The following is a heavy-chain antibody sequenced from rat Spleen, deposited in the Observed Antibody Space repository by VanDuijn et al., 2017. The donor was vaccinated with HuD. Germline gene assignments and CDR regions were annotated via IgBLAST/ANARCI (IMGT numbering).Heavy chain of an antibody. V-gene: IGHV5-20*01. CDR2: ISYDGSST. CDR1: GFTFSNYD. D-gene: IGHD4-1*01. CDR3: TTYGSSYVMDA. Sequence: EVQLVESGGGLVQPGRSMKLSCAASGFTFSNYDMAWVRQAPTKGLEWVASISYDGSSTYYRDSVKGRFTISRDNAKSTLYLHMDSLRSEDTATYYCTTYGSSYVMDAWGQGASVTVSS. J-gene: IGHJ4*01.